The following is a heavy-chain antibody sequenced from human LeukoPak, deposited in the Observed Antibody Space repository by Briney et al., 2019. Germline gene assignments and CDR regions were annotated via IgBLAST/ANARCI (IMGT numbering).Heavy chain of an antibody. J-gene: IGHJ4*02. CDR3: AKDGTSAGDSSGYYNY. CDR1: GYTFGDYG. Sequence: GGSLRLSCAASGYTFGDYGMSWVRQAPGKGLEWVSAISGSGGSTYYADSVKGRFTISRDNSKNTLYLQMNSLRAEDTAVYYCAKDGTSAGDSSGYYNYWGQGTLVTVSS. V-gene: IGHV3-23*01. CDR2: ISGSGGST. D-gene: IGHD3-22*01.